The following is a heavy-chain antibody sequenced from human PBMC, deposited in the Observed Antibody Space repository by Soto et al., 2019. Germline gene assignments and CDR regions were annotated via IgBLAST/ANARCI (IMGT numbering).Heavy chain of an antibody. V-gene: IGHV5-10-1*01. CDR3: ARQIYDSDTGPNFQYYFDS. D-gene: IGHD3-22*01. CDR1: GYSFAGYW. J-gene: IGHJ4*02. Sequence: LGEPLKISCKGSGYSFAGYWITWVRQKPGKGLEWMGRIDPSDSQTYYSPSFRGHVTISVTKSITTVFLQWSSLRASDTAMYYCARQIYDSDTGPNFQYYFDSWGQGTPVTSPQ. CDR2: IDPSDSQT.